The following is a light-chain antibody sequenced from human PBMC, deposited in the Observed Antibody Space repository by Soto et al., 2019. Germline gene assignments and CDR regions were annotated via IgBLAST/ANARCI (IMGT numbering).Light chain of an antibody. CDR2: STN. CDR3: VLYLGSAVCV. J-gene: IGLJ3*02. Sequence: QTVVTQEPSFSVSPGRTVTLTCGLSSGSVSTSNYPSWYQQTPGQAPRTLIYSTNTRSSGVPDRFSGSILGNKAALTITGAQADDESDYYCVLYLGSAVCVFGAGTKLTVL. CDR1: SGSVSTSNY. V-gene: IGLV8-61*01.